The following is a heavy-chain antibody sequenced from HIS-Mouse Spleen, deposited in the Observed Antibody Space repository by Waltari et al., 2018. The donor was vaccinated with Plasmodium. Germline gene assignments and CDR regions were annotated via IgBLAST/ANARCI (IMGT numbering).Heavy chain of an antibody. V-gene: IGHV3-7*01. D-gene: IGHD6-13*01. CDR2: IKQDGSEK. Sequence: EVQLMESGGGLVQAGGSLQRLCAASGFSFGSYWLSWVRQAPGKGLEWGANIKQDGSEKYYVDSVKGRFTISRDNAKNSLYLQMNSLRAEDTAVYYCASSWYWYFDLWGRGTLVTVSS. CDR1: GFSFGSYW. CDR3: ASSWYWYFDL. J-gene: IGHJ2*01.